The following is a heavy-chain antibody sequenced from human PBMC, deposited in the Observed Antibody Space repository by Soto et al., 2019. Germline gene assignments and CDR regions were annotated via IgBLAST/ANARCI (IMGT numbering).Heavy chain of an antibody. CDR3: ARDWGSSGWPN. D-gene: IGHD6-19*01. CDR2: IYFTGST. Sequence: SETLSLTCTVSGHSLSSGGYYWSWIRQQPGKGLEWLAYIYFTGSTLYNPSLKSRLAMSLDTSKNQFSLKLASVTATDTAIYYCARDWGSSGWPNWGQGTLVTVSS. CDR1: GHSLSSGGYY. V-gene: IGHV4-31*03. J-gene: IGHJ4*02.